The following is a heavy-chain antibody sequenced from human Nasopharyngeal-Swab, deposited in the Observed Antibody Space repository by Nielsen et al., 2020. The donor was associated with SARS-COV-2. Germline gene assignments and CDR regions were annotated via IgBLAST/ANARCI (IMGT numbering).Heavy chain of an antibody. V-gene: IGHV3-7*01. J-gene: IGHJ4*02. CDR1: GFTFSHDW. D-gene: IGHD5-12*01. CDR3: ARERGGGYGDY. CDR2: INQDGGRK. Sequence: GESLKISCAASGFTFSHDWMNWVRQAPGKGLEWVASINQDGGRKYYVDSLKGRFTISRDNAQNSLYLQMNSLTAEDTAVYYCARERGGGYGDYWGQGTLVTVSS.